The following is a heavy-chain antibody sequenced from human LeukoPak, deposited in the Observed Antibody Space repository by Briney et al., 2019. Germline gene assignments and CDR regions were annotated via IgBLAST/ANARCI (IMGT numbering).Heavy chain of an antibody. Sequence: ASVKVSCKASGYSFTGYFIHWVRQAPGQGLEWMGWINPNSGGTNYAQDFHGRVTMTRDTSISTAYMELSRLRSDDTAVYYCARAGDSGNLAWGQGTLVTVSS. J-gene: IGHJ5*02. D-gene: IGHD1-26*01. V-gene: IGHV1-2*02. CDR2: INPNSGGT. CDR1: GYSFTGYF. CDR3: ARAGDSGNLA.